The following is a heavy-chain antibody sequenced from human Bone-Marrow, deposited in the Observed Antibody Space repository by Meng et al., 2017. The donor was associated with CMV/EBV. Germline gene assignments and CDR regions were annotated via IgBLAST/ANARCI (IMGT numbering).Heavy chain of an antibody. J-gene: IGHJ3*02. CDR3: ARVKKGPKRYCSSTSCYTGAFDI. CDR2: ISYDGSNK. Sequence: GESLKISCAASGFTVSSNYMSWVRQAPGKGLEWVAVISYDGSNKYYADSVKGRFTISRDNSKNTLYLQMNSLRAEDTAVYYCARVKKGPKRYCSSTSCYTGAFDIWGQGTMVTVSS. V-gene: IGHV3-30-3*01. D-gene: IGHD2-2*02. CDR1: GFTVSSNY.